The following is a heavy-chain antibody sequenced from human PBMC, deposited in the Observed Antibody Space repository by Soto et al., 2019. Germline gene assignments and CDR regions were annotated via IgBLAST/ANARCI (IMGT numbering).Heavy chain of an antibody. V-gene: IGHV4-39*01. CDR1: GGSITSSSYY. CDR3: ARLSYDCSGYYYDQGDF. J-gene: IGHJ4*02. D-gene: IGHD3-22*01. Sequence: SETLSLTCTVSGGSITSSSYYWGWIRQPPGKGLEWIGSIYYTGSTYYNPSLKSRVAISEDTSKNQFSLKLTSVTAADTAVYYCARLSYDCSGYYYDQGDFWGQGTLVTVSS. CDR2: IYYTGST.